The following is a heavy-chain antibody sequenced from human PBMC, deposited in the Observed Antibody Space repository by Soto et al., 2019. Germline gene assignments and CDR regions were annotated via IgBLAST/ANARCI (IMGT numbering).Heavy chain of an antibody. D-gene: IGHD5-12*01. CDR1: GFLFRNYA. CDR2: ISFDGANI. V-gene: IGHV3-30-3*01. CDR3: ARDPYGGYIFDS. Sequence: QVQLVESGGGVVQPGTSLRLSCAASGFLFRNYAMHWVRQSPAKGLEWLAGISFDGANIFYAGAAKGRFTISRDNSKQTLYLQLDSLRPEDTGVYFCARDPYGGYIFDSWGQGTQVTPSS. J-gene: IGHJ4*02.